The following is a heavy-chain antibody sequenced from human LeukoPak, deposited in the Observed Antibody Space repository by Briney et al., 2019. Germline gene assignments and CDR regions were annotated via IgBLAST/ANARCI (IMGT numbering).Heavy chain of an antibody. Sequence: GGSLRLSCAASGFTFSSYAMSWVRQAPGKGLEWVSAISGSGGSTYYADSVKGRFTISRDNSKNTLYLQKNSLRAEDTAVYYCAKDLDRTVNNWFDPWGQGTLVTVSS. D-gene: IGHD4-11*01. V-gene: IGHV3-23*01. J-gene: IGHJ5*02. CDR3: AKDLDRTVNNWFDP. CDR2: ISGSGGST. CDR1: GFTFSSYA.